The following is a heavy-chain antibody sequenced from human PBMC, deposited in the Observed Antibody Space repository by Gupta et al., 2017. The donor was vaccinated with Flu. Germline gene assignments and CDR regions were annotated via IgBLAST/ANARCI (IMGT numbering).Heavy chain of an antibody. J-gene: IGHJ4*02. CDR2: ISGSGGST. CDR3: AKDLTNYYESSGYYYSSYFDY. CDR1: GFTFSSYA. Sequence: EVQLLESGGGLVQPGGSLRLSCAASGFTFSSYAMSWVRQAPGKGLEWVSAISGSGGSTYYADSVKGRFTISRDNSKNTLYLQMNSLRAEDTAVYYCAKDLTNYYESSGYYYSSYFDYWGQGTLVTVSS. D-gene: IGHD3-22*01. V-gene: IGHV3-23*01.